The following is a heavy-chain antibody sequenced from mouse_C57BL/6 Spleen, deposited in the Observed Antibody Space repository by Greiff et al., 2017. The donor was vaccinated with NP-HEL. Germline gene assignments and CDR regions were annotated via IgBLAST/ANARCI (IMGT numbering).Heavy chain of an antibody. CDR1: GFTFTDYY. CDR2: IRNKANGYTT. J-gene: IGHJ4*01. CDR3: ARATPIRYYGSSYEAMDY. V-gene: IGHV7-3*01. D-gene: IGHD1-1*01. Sequence: EVKLMESGGGLVQPGGSLSLSCAASGFTFTDYYMSWVRQPPGKALEWLGFIRNKANGYTTEYSASVKGRVNTSTDTSQSILYLHMNALSAQDSATYYCARATPIRYYGSSYEAMDYWGQGTSVTVSS.